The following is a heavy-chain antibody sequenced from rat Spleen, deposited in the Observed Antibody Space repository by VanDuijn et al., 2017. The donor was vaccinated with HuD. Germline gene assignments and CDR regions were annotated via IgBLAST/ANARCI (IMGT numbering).Heavy chain of an antibody. J-gene: IGHJ2*01. D-gene: IGHD1-12*02. CDR3: TTAYYDGSYD. V-gene: IGHV5-31*01. Sequence: EVKLVESGGGLVQPGRSLKLSCAASGFNFNDYWMAWVRQAPTKGLEWVASISNTGGSTFYPDSVKGRFTISRDYEKSTLYLQMDSLRSEDTATYYCTTAYYDGSYDWGQGVMVTVSS. CDR1: GFNFNDYW. CDR2: ISNTGGST.